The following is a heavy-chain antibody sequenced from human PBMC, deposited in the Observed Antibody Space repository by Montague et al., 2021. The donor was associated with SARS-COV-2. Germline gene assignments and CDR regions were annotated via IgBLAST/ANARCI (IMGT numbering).Heavy chain of an antibody. Sequence: SETLSLTCSVSGGSLSTYYWSWIRQPPGKGLEWIGYIYYSGGTNYNPSLKSRVTISIDTSKNQFSLELSSVTAADMAVYYCASPGGYCTGGSCYYVYWGQGTLVTVSS. CDR3: ASPGGYCTGGSCYYVY. D-gene: IGHD2-15*01. CDR1: GGSLSTYY. CDR2: IYYSGGT. V-gene: IGHV4-59*01. J-gene: IGHJ4*02.